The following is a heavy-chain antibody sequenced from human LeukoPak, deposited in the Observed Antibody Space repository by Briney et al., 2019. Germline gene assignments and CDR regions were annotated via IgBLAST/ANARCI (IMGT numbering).Heavy chain of an antibody. Sequence: GASVKVSCKVSGYTLTELSMHWVRQAPGKGLEWMGGFDPEDGETIYAQKFQGRVTMTEDTSTDTAYMELSSLRSEDTAVYYCATSDPYYDSSGYYHWGQGTLVTVSS. CDR2: FDPEDGET. D-gene: IGHD3-22*01. CDR3: ATSDPYYDSSGYYH. CDR1: GYTLTELS. V-gene: IGHV1-24*01. J-gene: IGHJ5*02.